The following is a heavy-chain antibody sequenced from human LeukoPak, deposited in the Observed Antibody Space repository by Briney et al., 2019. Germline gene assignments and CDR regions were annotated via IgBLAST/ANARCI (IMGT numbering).Heavy chain of an antibody. D-gene: IGHD6-6*01. Sequence: GGSLRLSCAASGFTFDDYAMHWARQAPGKGLEWVSLISGDGGNTYYADSVKGRFTISRDNSRNSLYLQMNSLRSEDTALYYCIRRGEQAARGSLDYWGQGTLVTVSS. CDR2: ISGDGGNT. CDR3: IRRGEQAARGSLDY. V-gene: IGHV3-43*02. CDR1: GFTFDDYA. J-gene: IGHJ4*02.